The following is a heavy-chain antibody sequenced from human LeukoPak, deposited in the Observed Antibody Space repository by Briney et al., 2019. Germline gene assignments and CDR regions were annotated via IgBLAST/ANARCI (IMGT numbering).Heavy chain of an antibody. Sequence: ASVKVSCKAAGYTFTSYGISWVRQAPGQGLEWMGWISAYNGNTNYAQKLQGRVTMTTDTSTSTAYMELRSLRSDDTAVYYCARDWDGGNSVAAGLDYWGQGTLVTVSS. J-gene: IGHJ4*02. CDR3: ARDWDGGNSVAAGLDY. CDR2: ISAYNGNT. D-gene: IGHD2-21*02. CDR1: GYTFTSYG. V-gene: IGHV1-18*01.